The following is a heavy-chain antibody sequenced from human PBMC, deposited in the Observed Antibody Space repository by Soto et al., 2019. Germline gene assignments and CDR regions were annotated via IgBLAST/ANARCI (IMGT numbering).Heavy chain of an antibody. D-gene: IGHD5-12*01. CDR1: GGTFSSYA. CDR2: IIPIFGTA. CDR3: ARDDVEMATITEGSYFYHGMDV. V-gene: IGHV1-69*13. J-gene: IGHJ6*02. Sequence: SVKVSCKASGGTFSSYAISWVRQAPGQGLEWMGGIIPIFGTANYAQKFQGRVTITADESTSTAYMELSSLRSEDTAVYYCARDDVEMATITEGSYFYHGMDVWGQGTTVTVSS.